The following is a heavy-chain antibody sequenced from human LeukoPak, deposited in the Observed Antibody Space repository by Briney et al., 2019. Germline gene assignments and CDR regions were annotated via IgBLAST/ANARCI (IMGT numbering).Heavy chain of an antibody. V-gene: IGHV1-69*04. J-gene: IGHJ4*02. CDR1: GGTFSSYA. CDR3: ARDETGISPY. D-gene: IGHD1-14*01. CDR2: IIPILGIA. Sequence: SVKVSCKASGGTFSSYAISWVQQAPGQGLEWMGRIIPILGIANYAQKFQGRVTITADKSTSTAYMELSSLRSEDTAVYYCARDETGISPYWGQGTLVTVSS.